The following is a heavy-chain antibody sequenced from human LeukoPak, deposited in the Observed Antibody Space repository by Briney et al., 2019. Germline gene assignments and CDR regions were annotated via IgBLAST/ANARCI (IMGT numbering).Heavy chain of an antibody. V-gene: IGHV3-11*01. Sequence: PGGSLRLSCAASGFTFSDYYMSWIRQAPGKGLEWVSYISSSGSTIYYADSVKGRFTISRDNSKNTLYLQMNSLRAEDTAVYYCAKDPRQQQLVPYWGQGTLVTVSS. D-gene: IGHD6-13*01. CDR3: AKDPRQQQLVPY. CDR2: ISSSGSTI. CDR1: GFTFSDYY. J-gene: IGHJ4*02.